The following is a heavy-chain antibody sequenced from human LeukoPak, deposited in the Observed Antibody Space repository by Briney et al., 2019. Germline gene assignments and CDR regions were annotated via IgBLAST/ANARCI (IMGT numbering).Heavy chain of an antibody. CDR2: INPSGGST. V-gene: IGHV1-46*01. CDR1: GYTFTGYY. Sequence: ASVKVSCKASGYTFTGYYMHWVRQAPGQGLEWMGIINPSGGSTSYAQKFQGRVTMTRDTSTSTVYMELSSLRSEDTAVYYCARGKVSILSGDAFDIWGQGTMVTVSS. J-gene: IGHJ3*02. D-gene: IGHD7-27*01. CDR3: ARGKVSILSGDAFDI.